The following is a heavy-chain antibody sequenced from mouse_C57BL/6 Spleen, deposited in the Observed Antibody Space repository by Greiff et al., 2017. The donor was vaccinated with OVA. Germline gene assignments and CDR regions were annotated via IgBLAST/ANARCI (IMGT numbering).Heavy chain of an antibody. V-gene: IGHV1-26*01. D-gene: IGHD2-5*01. J-gene: IGHJ4*01. CDR1: GYTFTDYY. CDR3: ASPPTIVTHYYAMDY. CDR2: INPNNGGT. Sequence: EVQLQQSGPELVKPGASVKISCKASGYTFTDYYMNWVKQSHGKSLEWIGDINPNNGGTSYNQKFKGKATLTVDKSSSTAYMELRSLTSEDSAVYYCASPPTIVTHYYAMDYWGQGTSVTVSS.